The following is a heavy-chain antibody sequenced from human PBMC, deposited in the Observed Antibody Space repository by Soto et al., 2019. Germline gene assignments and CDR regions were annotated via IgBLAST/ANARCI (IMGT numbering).Heavy chain of an antibody. CDR3: AHLMFILTGYSSVGWFDP. CDR2: IYWDDDK. J-gene: IGHJ5*02. CDR1: GFSLSTSGVG. D-gene: IGHD3-9*01. Sequence: SGPTLVKPTQTLTLTCTFSGFSLSTSGVGVGWIRQPPGKALEWLALIYWDDDKRYSPSLKSRLTITKDTSKNQVVLTMTNMDPVDTATYYCAHLMFILTGYSSVGWFDPWGQGTLVTVSS. V-gene: IGHV2-5*02.